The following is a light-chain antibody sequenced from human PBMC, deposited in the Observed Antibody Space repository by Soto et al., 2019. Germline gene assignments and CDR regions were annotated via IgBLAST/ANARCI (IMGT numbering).Light chain of an antibody. CDR2: GVS. J-gene: IGLJ1*01. CDR1: ISAFAVYDY. CDR3: SSHTTTGTLQV. Sequence: QSALTHPASVSGSPGQSITISCSGTISAFAVYDYVSWYQQHPGKAPKLMLYGVSKRPSGVSDRFSGSKSGYRASLTISGLQAEYEADYYCSSHTTTGTLQVFGTGTKLTVL. V-gene: IGLV2-14*01.